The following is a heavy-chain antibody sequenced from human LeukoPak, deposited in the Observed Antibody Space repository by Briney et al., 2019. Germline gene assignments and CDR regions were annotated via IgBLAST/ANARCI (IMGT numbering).Heavy chain of an antibody. CDR2: ISVSGGRT. CDR3: AKVTYGSGTYGAFDY. J-gene: IGHJ4*02. CDR1: GGSFSGYY. Sequence: ETLSLTCAVYGGSFSGYYWSWVRQAPGKGLEWVSSISVSGGRTYYADSVKGRFTISRGNSKNTLYLQMNSLRAEDTAVYYCAKVTYGSGTYGAFDYWGQGTLVTVSS. V-gene: IGHV3-23*01. D-gene: IGHD3-10*01.